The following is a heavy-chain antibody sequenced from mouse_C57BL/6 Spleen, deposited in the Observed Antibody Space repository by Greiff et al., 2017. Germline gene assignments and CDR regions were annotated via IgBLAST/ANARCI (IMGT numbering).Heavy chain of an antibody. J-gene: IGHJ4*01. CDR2: ISSGGDYI. CDR3: TRALYDGYYQGRYYYAMDY. CDR1: GFTFSSYA. D-gene: IGHD2-3*01. V-gene: IGHV5-9-1*02. Sequence: EVKLVESGEGLVKPGGSLKLSCAASGFTFSSYAMSWVRQTPEKRLEWVAYISSGGDYIYYADTVKGRFTISRANARNTLYLQMSSLKSEDTAMYYCTRALYDGYYQGRYYYAMDYWGQGTLVTVS.